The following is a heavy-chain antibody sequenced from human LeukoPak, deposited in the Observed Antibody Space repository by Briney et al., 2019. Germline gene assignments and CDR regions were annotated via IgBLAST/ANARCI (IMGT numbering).Heavy chain of an antibody. CDR3: ARDLGFEGAFDI. Sequence: GGSLRLSCAASGFTFSSYWIHWVRQAPGKGLVWVSRINTDGSSTTYADSVKGRFTISRDNAKNTLYLQMNSLRAEDTAVYCCARDLGFEGAFDIWGQGTMVTVSS. CDR2: INTDGSST. D-gene: IGHD3-16*01. CDR1: GFTFSSYW. V-gene: IGHV3-74*01. J-gene: IGHJ3*02.